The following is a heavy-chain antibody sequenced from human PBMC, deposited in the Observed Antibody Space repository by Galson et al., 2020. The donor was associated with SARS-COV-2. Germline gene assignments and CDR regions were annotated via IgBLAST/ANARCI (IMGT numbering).Heavy chain of an antibody. CDR1: GFSISSYW. V-gene: IGHV3-7*03. D-gene: IGHD6-19*01. CDR3: ARESYDGGWFDY. Sequence: GGSLRLSCAASGFSISSYWMTWVRQAPGKGLEWVANIKQDGSDQYYVDSVKGRFTISRDNAKNSLYLHMNSLRAEDTASYYCARESYDGGWFDYWSQGTLVSVSS. J-gene: IGHJ4*02. CDR2: IKQDGSDQ.